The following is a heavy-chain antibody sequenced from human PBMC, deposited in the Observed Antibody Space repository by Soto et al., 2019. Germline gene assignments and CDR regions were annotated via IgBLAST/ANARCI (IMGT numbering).Heavy chain of an antibody. CDR1: GFSFSGSA. Sequence: EVQLVESGGGLVQPGGSLKLSCAASGFSFSGSAMHWVRQASGKGLEWVGRIKNKASNYATAYAASVKGRFTISRDDSENTAYLQMNSLKPEDTAVYFCTRLAYSTTWYGFDFWGHGTLVTVSS. CDR3: TRLAYSTTWYGFDF. CDR2: IKNKASNYAT. D-gene: IGHD6-13*01. V-gene: IGHV3-73*02. J-gene: IGHJ4*01.